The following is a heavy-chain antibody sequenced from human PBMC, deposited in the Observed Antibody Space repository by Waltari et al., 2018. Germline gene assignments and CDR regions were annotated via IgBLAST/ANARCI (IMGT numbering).Heavy chain of an antibody. Sequence: QVQLVESGGGVVQPGRSLRLSCAASGFTFSSYGMHWVRQAPGKGLGWGAVISYDGSNKYYADSVKGRFTISRDNSKNTLYLQMNSLRAEDTAVYYWACIAGVPEVDYWGQGTLVTVSS. CDR1: GFTFSSYG. J-gene: IGHJ4*02. CDR3: ACIAGVPEVDY. V-gene: IGHV3-30*03. D-gene: IGHD6-13*01. CDR2: ISYDGSNK.